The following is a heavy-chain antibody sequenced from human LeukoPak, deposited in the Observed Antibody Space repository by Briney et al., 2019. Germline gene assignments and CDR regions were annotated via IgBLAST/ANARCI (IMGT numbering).Heavy chain of an antibody. V-gene: IGHV1-46*01. Sequence: ASVKVSCKAFGYTFISYYMNWVRQAPGQGLEWMGIINPSGGSTSYAQKFQGRVTMTRDTSTSTVYMELSSLRSEDTAVYYFARGRLSTVVSPLWDWGQGTLVTVSS. CDR1: GYTFISYY. J-gene: IGHJ4*02. CDR3: ARGRLSTVVSPLWD. CDR2: INPSGGST. D-gene: IGHD4-23*01.